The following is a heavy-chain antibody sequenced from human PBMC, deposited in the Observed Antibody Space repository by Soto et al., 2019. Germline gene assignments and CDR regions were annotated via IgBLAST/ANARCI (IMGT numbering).Heavy chain of an antibody. D-gene: IGHD3-10*01. J-gene: IGHJ4*02. CDR3: ASRAMVRGVTGADY. Sequence: XGPTRLNPTQTLSLTCTFASFSLSTSGVGVGWIRQPPGKALEWLALIYWNDDKRYSPSLKSRLTITKDTSKNQVVLTMTNMDPVDTATYYCASRAMVRGVTGADYWGQGTLVTVSS. CDR2: IYWNDDK. CDR1: SFSLSTSGVG. V-gene: IGHV2-5*01.